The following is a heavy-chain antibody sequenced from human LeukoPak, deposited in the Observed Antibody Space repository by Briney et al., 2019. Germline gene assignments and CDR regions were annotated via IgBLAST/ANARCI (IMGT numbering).Heavy chain of an antibody. J-gene: IGHJ6*02. CDR2: IKQDGSEK. V-gene: IGHV3-7*03. D-gene: IGHD1-26*01. Sequence: GGSLRLSCEASGFTFSSYWMSWVRQAPGKGLEWVANIKQDGSEKYYVDSVKGRFTISRDNAKNSLYLQMNSLRAEDTAVYYCARYSGSYEVNYYYYYGMDVWGQGTTVTVSS. CDR3: ARYSGSYEVNYYYYYGMDV. CDR1: GFTFSSYW.